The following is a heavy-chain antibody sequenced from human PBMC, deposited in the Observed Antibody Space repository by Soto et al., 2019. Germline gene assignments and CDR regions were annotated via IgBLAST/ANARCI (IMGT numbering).Heavy chain of an antibody. Sequence: GGSLRLSCAASGFTFSASIMNWVRQAPGKGLEWVSSISSASSYIYHADSVKGRFAISRDNAKNSLYLQMNSLRAEDTAVYYCARGKYCTNGICSFSEYSYYMDVWGKGTTVTVSS. J-gene: IGHJ6*03. CDR3: ARGKYCTNGICSFSEYSYYMDV. CDR2: ISSASSYI. D-gene: IGHD2-8*01. CDR1: GFTFSASI. V-gene: IGHV3-21*01.